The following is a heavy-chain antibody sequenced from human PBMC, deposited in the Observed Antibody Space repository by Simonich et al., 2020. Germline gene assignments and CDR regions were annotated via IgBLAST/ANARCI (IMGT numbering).Heavy chain of an antibody. V-gene: IGHV4-34*01. Sequence: QVQLQQWGAGLLKPSETLSLTCAVYGGSFSGYYWGWIRQPPGKGLEWIGEINHSRSTYYNPSLKSRVTISVDTSKNQFSLKLSSVTAADTAVYYCARPLGIVWAFDIWGQGTMVTVSS. CDR2: INHSRST. D-gene: IGHD3-16*01. CDR1: GGSFSGYY. CDR3: ARPLGIVWAFDI. J-gene: IGHJ3*02.